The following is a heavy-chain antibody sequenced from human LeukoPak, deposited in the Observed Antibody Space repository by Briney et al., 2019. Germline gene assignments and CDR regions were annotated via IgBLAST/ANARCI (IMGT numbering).Heavy chain of an antibody. CDR1: GFTFSNAW. CDR3: TPSIVGATTFDY. D-gene: IGHD1-26*01. J-gene: IGHJ4*02. CDR2: IKSKTDSETT. Sequence: PGGSLRLSCAASGFTFSNAWMSWVRQAPGKGLECVGRIKSKTDSETTDYASPVKGRFTISRDDSKNTLYLQMNSLKTEDTAVYYCTPSIVGATTFDYWGQGTLVTVSS. V-gene: IGHV3-15*01.